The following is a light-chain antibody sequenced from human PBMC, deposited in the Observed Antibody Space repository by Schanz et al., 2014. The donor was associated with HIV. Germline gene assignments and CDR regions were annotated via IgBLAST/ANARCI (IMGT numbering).Light chain of an antibody. CDR2: GAS. CDR3: QHHATSPRT. Sequence: EIVLTQSPGTLSLSPGERATLSCRASQSVSSSYLAWYQQKPGQAPRLLIYGASSRATGIPDRFSGSGSGTDFTLTISRLEPEDFAVYYCQHHATSPRTFGQGTRVEIK. CDR1: QSVSSSY. J-gene: IGKJ1*01. V-gene: IGKV3-20*01.